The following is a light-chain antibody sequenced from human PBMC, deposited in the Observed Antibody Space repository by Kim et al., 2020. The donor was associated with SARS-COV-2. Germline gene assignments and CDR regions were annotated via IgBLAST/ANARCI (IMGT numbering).Light chain of an antibody. Sequence: GQSITISCTGTSRDVGEYNYVSWYQQHPDKAPKLLIYDVTKRPSGVSDRFSGSKSVNTASLTISGLQAEDEADYYCFSFSNTDTGVFGGGTKLTVL. CDR1: SRDVGEYNY. V-gene: IGLV2-14*03. J-gene: IGLJ3*02. CDR3: FSFSNTDTGV. CDR2: DVT.